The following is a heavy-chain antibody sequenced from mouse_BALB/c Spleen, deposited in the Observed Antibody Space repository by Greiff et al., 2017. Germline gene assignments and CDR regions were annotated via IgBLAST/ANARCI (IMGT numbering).Heavy chain of an antibody. V-gene: IGHV1-7*01. Sequence: QVQLQQSGAELAKPGASVKMSCKASGYTFTSYWMHWVKQRPGQGLEWIGYINPSTGYTEYNQKFKDKATLTADKSSSTAYMQLSSLTSEDSAVYYCARSSNYRYEGAMDYWGQGTSVTVSS. CDR2: INPSTGYT. J-gene: IGHJ4*01. CDR3: ARSSNYRYEGAMDY. CDR1: GYTFTSYW. D-gene: IGHD2-14*01.